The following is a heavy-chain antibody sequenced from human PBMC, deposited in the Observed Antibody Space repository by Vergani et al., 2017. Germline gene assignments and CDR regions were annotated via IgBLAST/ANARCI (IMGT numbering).Heavy chain of an antibody. Sequence: EVHLLESGGGLVQSGGSLRLSCAASGFTFSNSAVSWVRQAPGRGLAWVSSISGPGLSTDYEYSVKGRFSFSRDNSKNTVFLQMHSLTADDTAIYYCAGPQGTSAYYYGGFDYWGQGILVTVSS. CDR3: AGPQGTSAYYYGGFDY. CDR2: ISGPGLST. D-gene: IGHD3-22*01. CDR1: GFTFSNSA. V-gene: IGHV3-23*01. J-gene: IGHJ4*02.